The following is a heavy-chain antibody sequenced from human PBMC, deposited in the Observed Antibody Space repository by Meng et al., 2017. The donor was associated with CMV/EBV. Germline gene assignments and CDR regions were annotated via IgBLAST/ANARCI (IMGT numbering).Heavy chain of an antibody. CDR2: IKQDGSEK. CDR1: GFTFSSYW. J-gene: IGHJ4*02. D-gene: IGHD3-3*01. Sequence: GESLKISCAASGFTFSSYWMSWVRQAPGKGLEWVANIKQDGSEKYYVDSVKGRFTISRDNAKNSLYLQMNSLRAEDTAVYYCARGARGLVLRFLEWLSVDYWGQGTLVTVSS. V-gene: IGHV3-7*01. CDR3: ARGARGLVLRFLEWLSVDY.